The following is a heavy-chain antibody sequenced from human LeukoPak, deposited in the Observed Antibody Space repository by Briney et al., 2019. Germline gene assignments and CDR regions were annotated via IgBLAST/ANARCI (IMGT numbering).Heavy chain of an antibody. CDR1: GFTFDDYA. CDR2: ISWNSGSI. CDR3: AKTYYDFWSGFDY. V-gene: IGHV3-9*01. D-gene: IGHD3-3*01. J-gene: IGHJ4*02. Sequence: GGSLRLSCAASGFTFDDYAMHWVRQAPGKGLEWVSGISWNSGSIGYADSVKGRFTISRGNAKNSLYLQMNSLRAEDTALYYCAKTYYDFWSGFDYWGQGTLVTVSS.